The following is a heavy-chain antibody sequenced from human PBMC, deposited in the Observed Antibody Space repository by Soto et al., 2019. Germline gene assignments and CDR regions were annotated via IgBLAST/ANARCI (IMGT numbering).Heavy chain of an antibody. D-gene: IGHD3-16*02. V-gene: IGHV4-34*01. CDR3: ARGRIMITFGGVIVNWFDP. Sequence: QVQLQQWGAGLLKPSETLSLTCAVYGGSFSGYYWSWIRQPPGKGLEWIGEINHSGSTNDNPSLKSRFTISVDTSKNQFSLKLSSVSAADTAVYYCARGRIMITFGGVIVNWFDPWGQGTLVTVSS. CDR2: INHSGST. J-gene: IGHJ5*02. CDR1: GGSFSGYY.